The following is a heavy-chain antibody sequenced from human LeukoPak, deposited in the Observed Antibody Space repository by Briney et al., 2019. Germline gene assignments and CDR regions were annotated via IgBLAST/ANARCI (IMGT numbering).Heavy chain of an antibody. J-gene: IGHJ4*02. V-gene: IGHV3-30*02. CDR2: IRYDGSNK. CDR1: GFTFSSYG. Sequence: GGSLRLSCAASGFTFSSYGMHWVRQAPGKGLEWVAFIRYDGSNKYYADSVKGRFTISRENSKNTLYLQMNSLRAEDTAVYYCAKDLGWMGIRGNYFDYWGQGTLVTVSS. D-gene: IGHD2-15*01. CDR3: AKDLGWMGIRGNYFDY.